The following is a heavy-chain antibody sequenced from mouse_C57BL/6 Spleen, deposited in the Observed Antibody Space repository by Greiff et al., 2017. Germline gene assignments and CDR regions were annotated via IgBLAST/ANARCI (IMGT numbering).Heavy chain of an antibody. J-gene: IGHJ4*01. D-gene: IGHD1-1*01. Sequence: EVQRVESGGGLVQPKGSLKLSCAASGFTFNTYAMHWVRQAPGKGLEWVARIRSKSSNYATYYADSVKDRFTISRDDSQSMLYLQMNNLKTEDTAMYYCVREGDYYGSSYRYARDDWGQGTSVTVSS. V-gene: IGHV10-3*01. CDR1: GFTFNTYA. CDR2: IRSKSSNYAT. CDR3: VREGDYYGSSYRYARDD.